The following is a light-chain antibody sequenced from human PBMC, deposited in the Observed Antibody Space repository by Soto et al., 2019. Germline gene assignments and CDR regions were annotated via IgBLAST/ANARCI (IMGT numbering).Light chain of an antibody. CDR2: KAS. J-gene: IGKJ2*01. Sequence: DIQMTQSPYTLSASVGDRVTITCRASQSISSWLAWYQQKPGKAPKLLIFKASSLESGVPSRFSGSESGTEFTLTIYSLQPDDFATYYCQQYKSIPYTFGQGTKLEIK. V-gene: IGKV1-5*03. CDR1: QSISSW. CDR3: QQYKSIPYT.